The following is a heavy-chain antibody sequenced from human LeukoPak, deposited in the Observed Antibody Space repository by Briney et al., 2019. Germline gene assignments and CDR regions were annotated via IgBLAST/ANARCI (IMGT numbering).Heavy chain of an antibody. CDR2: IYSGGST. J-gene: IGHJ1*01. CDR1: GFTVSSNY. V-gene: IGHV3-66*01. D-gene: IGHD3-22*01. Sequence: GGSLRLSCAASGFTVSSNYMSWVRQAPGKGLEWVSVIYSGGSTYYADSVKGRFTISRDNSKNTLYLQMNSLRAEDTAVYYCAREYYDSSGYYGYFRHWGQGTLVTVSS. CDR3: AREYYDSSGYYGYFRH.